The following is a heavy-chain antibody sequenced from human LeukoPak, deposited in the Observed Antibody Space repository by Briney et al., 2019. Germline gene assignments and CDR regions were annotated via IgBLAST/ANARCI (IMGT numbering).Heavy chain of an antibody. CDR1: GFTFSSYA. J-gene: IGHJ4*02. V-gene: IGHV3-23*01. CDR3: VNEMGSVDTAMVSLSRLGY. CDR2: ISGGGDDT. Sequence: GGSLKLSCTASGFTFSSYAMSWVRQAPGKGLEWVSAISGGGDDTYYADSVKGRFTISRDNSKNTLYLQMNSLRVEDTAIYYCVNEMGSVDTAMVSLSRLGYWGQGTLVTVSS. D-gene: IGHD5-18*01.